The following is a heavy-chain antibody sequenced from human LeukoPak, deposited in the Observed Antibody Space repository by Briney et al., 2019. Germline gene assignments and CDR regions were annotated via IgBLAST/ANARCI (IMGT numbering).Heavy chain of an antibody. J-gene: IGHJ5*02. V-gene: IGHV1-2*02. CDR3: ARASPYDFWSGYYGDNWFDP. CDR1: GYTFTGYY. CDR2: INPNSGGT. D-gene: IGHD3-3*01. Sequence: ASVKVSCKASGYTFTGYYMHWVRQAPGQGLEWMGWINPNSGGTNYAQKFQGRVTMTRDTSISTAYMELSRLRSDDTAVYYCARASPYDFWSGYYGDNWFDPWGQGTLVTVSS.